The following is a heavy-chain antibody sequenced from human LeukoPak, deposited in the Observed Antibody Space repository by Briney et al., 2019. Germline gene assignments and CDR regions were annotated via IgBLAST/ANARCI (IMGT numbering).Heavy chain of an antibody. J-gene: IGHJ4*02. CDR2: VYSGGST. D-gene: IGHD3-10*01. CDR3: ARDFTSPGDN. CDR1: GFTVSTNY. V-gene: IGHV3-53*01. Sequence: GGSLRLSCVASGFTVSTNYMSWVRQAPGKGLEWVSAVYSGGSTYYADSVKGRFTISRDISKNTLYLQMNSLRAEDTAVYYCARDFTSPGDNWGRGTLVTVSS.